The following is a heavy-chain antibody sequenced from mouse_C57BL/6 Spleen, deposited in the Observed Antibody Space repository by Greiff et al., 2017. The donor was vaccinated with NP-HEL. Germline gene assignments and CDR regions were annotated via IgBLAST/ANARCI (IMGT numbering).Heavy chain of an antibody. CDR2: ISSGSSTI. J-gene: IGHJ4*01. CDR1: GFTFSDYG. D-gene: IGHD2-3*01. V-gene: IGHV5-17*01. CDR3: ARGYYDNYAMDY. Sequence: EVKVEESGGGLVKPGGSLKLSCAASGFTFSDYGMHWVRQAPEKGLEWVAYISSGSSTIYYADTVKGRFTISRDNAKNTLFLQMTSLRSEDTAMYYCARGYYDNYAMDYWGQGTSVTVSS.